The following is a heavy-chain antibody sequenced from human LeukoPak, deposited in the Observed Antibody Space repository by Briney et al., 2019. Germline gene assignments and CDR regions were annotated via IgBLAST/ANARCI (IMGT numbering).Heavy chain of an antibody. CDR1: GGSISSYY. Sequence: PSETLSLTCTVSGGSISSYYWSWIRQPPGKGLEWIGYIYYSGSTNYNPSLKSRVTISVDTSKNQFSLRLSSVTAADTAVYYCARDAVLNCYYYGMDVWGQGTTVTVSS. J-gene: IGHJ6*02. V-gene: IGHV4-59*01. CDR2: IYYSGST. CDR3: ARDAVLNCYYYGMDV.